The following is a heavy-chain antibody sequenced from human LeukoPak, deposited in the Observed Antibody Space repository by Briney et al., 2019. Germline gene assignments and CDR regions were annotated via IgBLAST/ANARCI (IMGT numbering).Heavy chain of an antibody. CDR2: ITSDGSST. CDR1: GFIFSNYW. J-gene: IGHJ4*02. Sequence: PGGSLRLSCAASGFIFSNYWMHWVRQAPGKGLVWVLRITSDGSSTNYADSVKGRFTISRDNAKNTLYLQMNSLRAEDTAVYYCARDGSLPDYWGQGTLVTVSS. CDR3: ARDGSLPDY. V-gene: IGHV3-74*01.